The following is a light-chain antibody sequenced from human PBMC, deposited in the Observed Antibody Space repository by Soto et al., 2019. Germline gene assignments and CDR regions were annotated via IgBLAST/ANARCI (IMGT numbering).Light chain of an antibody. CDR2: TAS. CDR1: QGISSY. Sequence: DIQLTQSPSFLSASVGDRVTITCRASQGISSYLAWYQQKPGKAPNLLIHTASTLQSGVPSRFSGSGSGTEFTLTISSLQPEDFATYYCQQLNSYLITFGQGTRLEIK. V-gene: IGKV1-9*01. CDR3: QQLNSYLIT. J-gene: IGKJ5*01.